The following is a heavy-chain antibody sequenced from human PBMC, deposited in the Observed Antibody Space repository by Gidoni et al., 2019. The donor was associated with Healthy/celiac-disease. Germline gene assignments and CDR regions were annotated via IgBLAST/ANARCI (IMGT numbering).Heavy chain of an antibody. V-gene: IGHV4-61*02. D-gene: IGHD2-15*01. Sequence: QVQLQESGPGLVKPSQTLSRTCTVSGGSISSGSYYWSWIRQPAGKGLEWIGRIYTSGSTNYNPSLKSRVPISVDTSKNQFSLKLSSVTAADTAVYYCARMVGYYYGMDVWGQGTTVTVSS. CDR2: IYTSGST. CDR1: GGSISSGSYY. J-gene: IGHJ6*02. CDR3: ARMVGYYYGMDV.